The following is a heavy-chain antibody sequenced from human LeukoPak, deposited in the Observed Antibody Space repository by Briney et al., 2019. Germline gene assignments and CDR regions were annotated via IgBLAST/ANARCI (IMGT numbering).Heavy chain of an antibody. V-gene: IGHV1-18*01. CDR2: ISANNGDT. CDR1: GYTFTSYG. CDR3: ARESHVTREDS. J-gene: IGHJ4*02. D-gene: IGHD1-26*01. Sequence: GASVKVSCKASGYTFTSYGISWVRQAPGQGLEWVGWISANNGDTDYAQKFQARVTMITDTSTSTAYMELRSLRSDDTAVYYCARESHVTREDSWGQGTLVIVSS.